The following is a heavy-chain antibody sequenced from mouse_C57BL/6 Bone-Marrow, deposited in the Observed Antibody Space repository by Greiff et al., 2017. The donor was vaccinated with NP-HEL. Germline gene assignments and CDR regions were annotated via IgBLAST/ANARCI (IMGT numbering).Heavy chain of an antibody. J-gene: IGHJ1*03. CDR1: GFTFSSYG. V-gene: IGHV5-6*02. CDR2: ISSGGSYT. Sequence: DVKLQESGGDLVKPGGSLKLSCAASGFTFSSYGMSWVRQTPDKRLEWVATISSGGSYTYYPDSVKGRFTISRDNAKNTLYLQMSSLKSEDTAMYYCARQDVWGTGTTVTVSS. CDR3: ARQDV.